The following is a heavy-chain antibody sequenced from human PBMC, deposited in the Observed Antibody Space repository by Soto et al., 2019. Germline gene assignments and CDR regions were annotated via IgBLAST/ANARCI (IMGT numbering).Heavy chain of an antibody. J-gene: IGHJ6*02. D-gene: IGHD3-3*01. CDR2: IIPIFGTA. Sequence: SVKVSCKASGGTFSSYAISWVRQAPGQGLEWMGGIIPIFGTANYAQKFQGRVTITADESTSTAYMELSSLRSEDTAVYYCARDPGNDFWSGYSPYYYYYGMDVWGQGTTVTVSS. V-gene: IGHV1-69*13. CDR1: GGTFSSYA. CDR3: ARDPGNDFWSGYSPYYYYYGMDV.